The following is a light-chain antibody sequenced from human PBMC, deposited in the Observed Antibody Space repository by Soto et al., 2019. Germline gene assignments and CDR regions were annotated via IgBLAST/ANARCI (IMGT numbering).Light chain of an antibody. Sequence: EIEMTQSPATLSVSPGERATLYCRASQSVSSNLAWYQQKPGQAPRLLIYGASTRATGIPARYSGSGSGTEFTLTISILKYQDFSVYYCQQYNNWPLYTFGQGIKLEIK. J-gene: IGKJ2*01. V-gene: IGKV3-15*01. CDR3: QQYNNWPLYT. CDR1: QSVSSN. CDR2: GAS.